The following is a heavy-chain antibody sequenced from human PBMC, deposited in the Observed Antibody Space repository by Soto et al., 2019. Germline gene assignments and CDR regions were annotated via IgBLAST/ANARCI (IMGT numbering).Heavy chain of an antibody. CDR1: GGFIRRYS. Sequence: PSENLSVPCTVSGGFIRRYSWSWIRQPPGKGLEWIGYIYYSGSTNYNPSLKSRVTISVDTSKNQFSLKLSSVTAADTAVYYCARSDGRYWGQGTLVTVSS. CDR3: ARSDGRY. J-gene: IGHJ4*02. CDR2: IYYSGST. V-gene: IGHV4-59*01.